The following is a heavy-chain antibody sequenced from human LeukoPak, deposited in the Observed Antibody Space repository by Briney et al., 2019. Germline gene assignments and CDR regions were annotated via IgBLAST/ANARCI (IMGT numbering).Heavy chain of an antibody. CDR1: GFTFSSYA. CDR2: ISGSGGST. J-gene: IGHJ4*02. CDR3: AKREDCSSTSCYRVRYFDY. D-gene: IGHD2-2*02. V-gene: IGHV3-23*01. Sequence: GGSLRLSCAASGFTFSSYAMSWVRQAPGKGLEWVSAISGSGGSTYYADSVKGRFTISRDNSKNTLYLQMNSLRAEDTAVYYCAKREDCSSTSCYRVRYFDYWGQGTLVTVSS.